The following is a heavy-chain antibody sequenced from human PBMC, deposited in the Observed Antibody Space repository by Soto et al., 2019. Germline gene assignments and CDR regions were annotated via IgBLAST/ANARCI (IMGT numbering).Heavy chain of an antibody. V-gene: IGHV3-23*01. CDR2: ISGSGGNT. CDR1: GFTFSNHA. CDR3: AKGKANSVFGVDTLFDY. J-gene: IGHJ4*02. Sequence: PGGSLRLSCAASGFTFSNHAMSWVRQAPGKGLEWVSLISGSGGNTNYADSARGRFTISRDNSKKTVYLQMNSLRADDTAVYYCAKGKANSVFGVDTLFDYWGQGTLVTVSS. D-gene: IGHD3-3*01.